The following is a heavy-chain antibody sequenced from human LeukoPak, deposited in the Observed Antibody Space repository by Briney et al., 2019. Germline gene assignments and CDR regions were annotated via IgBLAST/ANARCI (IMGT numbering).Heavy chain of an antibody. V-gene: IGHV3-21*01. CDR1: GFTFSSYI. CDR3: AIGAARTDFDY. CDR2: ISGSSSYI. Sequence: GGSLRLSCAASGFTFSSYIMNWVRQAPGKGLEWVSSISGSSSYIYYADSVKGRFTISRDNAKNSLYLQMNSLRAEDTAVYYCAIGAARTDFDYWGQGTLVTVSS. D-gene: IGHD6-6*01. J-gene: IGHJ4*02.